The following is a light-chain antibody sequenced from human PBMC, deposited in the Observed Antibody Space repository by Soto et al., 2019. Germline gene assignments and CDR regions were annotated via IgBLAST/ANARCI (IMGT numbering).Light chain of an antibody. V-gene: IGKV3-20*01. J-gene: IGKJ5*01. CDR3: QQYSSSPIT. Sequence: EIVLTQSPGTLSLSPGERATLSCRASQSVTSSFLAWFQQQPGQAPRLLIYGASSRATGIPDRFIGSGSGTDFTLTISRLGPEDFAVYYCQQYSSSPITFGQGTRLEIK. CDR2: GAS. CDR1: QSVTSSF.